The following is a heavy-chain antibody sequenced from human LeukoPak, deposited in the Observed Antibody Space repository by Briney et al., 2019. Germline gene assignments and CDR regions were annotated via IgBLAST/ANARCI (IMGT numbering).Heavy chain of an antibody. CDR3: ATSGSKPFDY. J-gene: IGHJ4*02. CDR1: GYTLTELS. CDR2: FDPEDGET. Sequence: ASVKVSCKISGYTLTELSMHWVRQAPGKGLEWMGGFDPEDGETIYAQKFQGRVTMTEDTSTDTAYMELSSLRSEDTAVYSCATSGSKPFDYWGQGTLVTVSS. V-gene: IGHV1-24*01. D-gene: IGHD1-26*01.